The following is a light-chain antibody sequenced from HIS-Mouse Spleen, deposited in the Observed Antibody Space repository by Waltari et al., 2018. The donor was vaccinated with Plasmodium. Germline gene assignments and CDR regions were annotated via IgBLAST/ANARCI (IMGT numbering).Light chain of an antibody. CDR3: QVWDSSTVV. CDR1: NLGSKN. Sequence: SYELTQPLSVSVALGQTARITCGGNNLGSKNVHWYQQKPGQAPVLVIYRDSNRPPGIPERFSGSNSGNTATLTISRAQAGDEADYYCQVWDSSTVVFGGGTKLTVL. CDR2: RDS. V-gene: IGLV3-9*01. J-gene: IGLJ2*01.